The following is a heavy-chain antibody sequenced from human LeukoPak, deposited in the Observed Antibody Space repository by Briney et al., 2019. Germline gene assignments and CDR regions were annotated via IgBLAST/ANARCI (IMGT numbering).Heavy chain of an antibody. CDR1: GFTFSSYS. CDR2: IYSGGST. D-gene: IGHD1-26*01. CDR3: ARDGSPDAFDI. Sequence: GGSLRLSCAASGFTFSSYSMNWVRQAPGKGLEWVSVIYSGGSTYYADSVKGRFTISRHNSKNTLYLQMNSLRAEDTAVYYCARDGSPDAFDIWGQGTMVTVSS. V-gene: IGHV3-53*04. J-gene: IGHJ3*02.